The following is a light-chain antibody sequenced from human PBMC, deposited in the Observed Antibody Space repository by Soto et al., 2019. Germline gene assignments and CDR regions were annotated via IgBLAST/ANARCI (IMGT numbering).Light chain of an antibody. CDR1: RTIAGY. V-gene: IGKV1-39*01. Sequence: DIQMTQSPSSLSASVGDRVIITCRASRTIAGYVNWYQQRPGEAQNLLIYAASSLQSGVPSRFRGSGSGTDFTLTINSLQPEDFATYYCQQTYSTPGTFGQGTRVEIK. CDR3: QQTYSTPGT. J-gene: IGKJ1*01. CDR2: AAS.